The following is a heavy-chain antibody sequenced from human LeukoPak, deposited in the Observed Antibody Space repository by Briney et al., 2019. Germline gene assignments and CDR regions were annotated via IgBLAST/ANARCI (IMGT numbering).Heavy chain of an antibody. CDR3: ARQRGLGLWYFDY. D-gene: IGHD3-16*01. CDR2: IFYTGDT. J-gene: IGHJ4*02. CDR1: SASITTTSYW. V-gene: IGHV4-39*01. Sequence: PSETLSLTCTVSSASITTTSYWWGWIRQPPGTGLEWVGSIFYTGDTHYNPSLRSRVALSVDTSTNEFSLKLSSVTAADTAIYYCARQRGLGLWYFDYWGRGTLVTVSS.